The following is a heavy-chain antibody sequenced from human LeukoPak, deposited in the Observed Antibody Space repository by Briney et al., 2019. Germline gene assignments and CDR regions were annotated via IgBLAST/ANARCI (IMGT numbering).Heavy chain of an antibody. Sequence: PGGSLRLSCAASGFPFAPFWMSWVRQAPGKGLEWVANIKQDGSEKYYVDSVKGRFTISRDNAKNSLYLQMNSLRAEDTAVFYCARDGTYTDYDPDFDIWGQGTLVTVSS. CDR3: ARDGTYTDYDPDFDI. CDR1: GFPFAPFW. CDR2: IKQDGSEK. D-gene: IGHD5-12*01. J-gene: IGHJ4*02. V-gene: IGHV3-7*04.